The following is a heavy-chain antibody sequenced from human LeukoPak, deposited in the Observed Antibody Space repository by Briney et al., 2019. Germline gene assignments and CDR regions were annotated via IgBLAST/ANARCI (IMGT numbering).Heavy chain of an antibody. V-gene: IGHV3-30*04. Sequence: GGSLRLSCAASGFTFSSYAVHWVRQAPGKGLEWVAVISYDGSNKYYADSVKGRFTISRDNSKNTLYLQMNSLRAEDTAVYYCARTAITPFDYWGQGTLVTVSS. D-gene: IGHD5-12*01. CDR3: ARTAITPFDY. CDR1: GFTFSSYA. CDR2: ISYDGSNK. J-gene: IGHJ4*02.